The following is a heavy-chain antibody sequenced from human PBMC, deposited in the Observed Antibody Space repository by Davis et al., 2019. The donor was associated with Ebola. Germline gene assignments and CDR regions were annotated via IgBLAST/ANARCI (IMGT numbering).Heavy chain of an antibody. Sequence: GESLKISCAASGFTFSSYEMNWVRQAPGKGLEWVSYISSSGSTIYYANSVKGRFTISRDNAKNSLYLQMNSLRAEDTAVYYCARGRYQYCSGGSCYPFNYWGQGTLVTVSS. CDR2: ISSSGSTI. CDR1: GFTFSSYE. D-gene: IGHD2-15*01. V-gene: IGHV3-48*03. J-gene: IGHJ4*02. CDR3: ARGRYQYCSGGSCYPFNY.